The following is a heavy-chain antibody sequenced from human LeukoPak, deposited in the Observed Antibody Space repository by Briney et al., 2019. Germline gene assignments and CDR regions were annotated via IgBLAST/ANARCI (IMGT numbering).Heavy chain of an antibody. V-gene: IGHV3-21*01. D-gene: IGHD2-15*01. Sequence: GGSLRLSCAASGFTFSDYSFNWVRQAPGKGLEWVSSISRSSSYKYYADSLKGRFTISRDNAKNSLYLQVNSLRAEDTAVYYCARINDIDNSYHLDIWGHGTLVTVSS. J-gene: IGHJ4*01. CDR1: GFTFSDYS. CDR2: ISRSSSYK. CDR3: ARINDIDNSYHLDI.